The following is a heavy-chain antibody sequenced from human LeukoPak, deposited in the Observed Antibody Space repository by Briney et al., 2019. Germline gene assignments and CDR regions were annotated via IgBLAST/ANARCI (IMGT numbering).Heavy chain of an antibody. CDR1: GGSISSYY. CDR2: IYYLGST. J-gene: IGHJ2*01. Sequence: SGTLSLTCTVSGGSISSYYWSWIRQPPGKGLEWVGHIYYLGSTNYNPSLKSRVTISIDTSKNYFSLKLNSVIAADTAVYYCARDRPGSYWYFDLWGRGTLVTVSS. D-gene: IGHD3-10*01. V-gene: IGHV4-59*01. CDR3: ARDRPGSYWYFDL.